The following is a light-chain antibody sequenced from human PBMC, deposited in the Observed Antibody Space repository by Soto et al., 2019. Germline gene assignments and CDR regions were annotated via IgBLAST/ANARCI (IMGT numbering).Light chain of an antibody. CDR3: LQDYSYPRT. CDR2: GAS. Sequence: AIQMTQFQSSLSASVGDRVTISCRASQGIRRDLAWYQQRPGTVPKLLIFGASTLQSAVPSRFSGSGSGTDFTLTISSLQPEDFATYYCLQDYSYPRTFGQGTKVEVK. J-gene: IGKJ1*01. V-gene: IGKV1-6*01. CDR1: QGIRRD.